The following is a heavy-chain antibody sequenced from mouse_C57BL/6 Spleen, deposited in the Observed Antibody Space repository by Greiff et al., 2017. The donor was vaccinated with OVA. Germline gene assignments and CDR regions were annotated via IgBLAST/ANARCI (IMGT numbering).Heavy chain of an antibody. J-gene: IGHJ2*01. V-gene: IGHV1-72*01. CDR1: GYTFTSYW. D-gene: IGHD1-1*01. Sequence: QVQLQQPGAELVKPGASVKLSCKASGYTFTSYWMHWVKQRPGRGIEWIGRIDPNSGGTKYNEKFKSKATLTVDKPSSTAYMQLSSLTSEDSAVYYCARSDPTYYSAFTYSDYWGPGPTLTVSS. CDR3: ARSDPTYYSAFTYSDY. CDR2: IDPNSGGT.